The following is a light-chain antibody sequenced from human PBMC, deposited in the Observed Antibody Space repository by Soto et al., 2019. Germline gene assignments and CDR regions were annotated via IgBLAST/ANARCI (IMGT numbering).Light chain of an antibody. CDR2: GAS. CDR1: QSVGSN. J-gene: IGKJ4*01. Sequence: EIVMTQFPATLSVSPGERATLSCRASQSVGSNLAWYQQKPGQAPRLLIYGASTRATGLPARFSGSGSGTEFTLTISSLQSEDFAVYYCQQYNSWPPLTFGGGTKVEIK. CDR3: QQYNSWPPLT. V-gene: IGKV3-15*01.